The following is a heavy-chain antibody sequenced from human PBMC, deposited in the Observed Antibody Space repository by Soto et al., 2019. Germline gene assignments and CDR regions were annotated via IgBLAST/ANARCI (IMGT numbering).Heavy chain of an antibody. J-gene: IGHJ5*02. D-gene: IGHD2-15*01. CDR2: INHSGST. CDR1: GGSFSGYY. Sequence: ETLSLTCAVYGGSFSGYYWSWIRQPPGKGLEWIGEINHSGSTNYNPSLKSRVTISVDTSKNQFSLKLSSVTAADTAVYYCARGVAVVAATPRGWFDPWGQGTLVTVSS. CDR3: ARGVAVVAATPRGWFDP. V-gene: IGHV4-34*01.